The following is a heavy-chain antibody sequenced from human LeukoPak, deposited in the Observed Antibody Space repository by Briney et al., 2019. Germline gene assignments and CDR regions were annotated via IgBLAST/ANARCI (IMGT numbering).Heavy chain of an antibody. D-gene: IGHD3-10*01. CDR1: GYTFTGYF. Sequence: GASVKASCKASGYTFTGYFMHWVRQAPGQGLEWMGWINPNSGGTNSAQKFQGRVTMTRDTSLSTAYMELSRLRFDDTAVYYCARGTVRGVTMIRGVPDKFYYMDVWGKGTTVTVSS. CDR3: ARGTVRGVTMIRGVPDKFYYMDV. CDR2: INPNSGGT. J-gene: IGHJ6*03. V-gene: IGHV1-2*02.